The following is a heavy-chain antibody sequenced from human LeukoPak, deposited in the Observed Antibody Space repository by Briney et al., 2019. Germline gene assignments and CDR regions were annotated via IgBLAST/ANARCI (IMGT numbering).Heavy chain of an antibody. CDR1: GGSISSPY. CDR3: ARETHSSSWYYYYMDV. D-gene: IGHD6-6*01. V-gene: IGHV4-59*11. J-gene: IGHJ6*03. Sequence: SETLSLTCTVSGGSISSPYWSWIRQPPGKGLAGMGYIYYSGSTNYNPSLKSRVTISVDTSKNQFSLKLSYVTAADTAVYYCARETHSSSWYYYYMDVWGKGNTVTVSS. CDR2: IYYSGST.